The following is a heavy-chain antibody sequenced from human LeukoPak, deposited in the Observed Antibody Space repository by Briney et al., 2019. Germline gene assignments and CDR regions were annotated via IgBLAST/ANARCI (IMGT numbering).Heavy chain of an antibody. CDR2: ISGSGGST. D-gene: IGHD3-22*01. CDR3: AKDPTTMIVMTDGVDY. Sequence: GRSLRLSCAASGFTFSSYTMRWVRQAPGKGLEWVSAISGSGGSTYYADSVKGRFTISRDNSKNTLYLQMNSLRAEDTAVYYCAKDPTTMIVMTDGVDYWGQGTLVTVSS. V-gene: IGHV3-23*01. CDR1: GFTFSSYT. J-gene: IGHJ4*02.